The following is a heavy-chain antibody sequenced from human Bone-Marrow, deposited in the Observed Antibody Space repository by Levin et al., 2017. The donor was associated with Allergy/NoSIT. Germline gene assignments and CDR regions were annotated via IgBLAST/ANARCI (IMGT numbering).Heavy chain of an antibody. D-gene: IGHD2-15*01. CDR1: GYSFTSYW. J-gene: IGHJ4*02. CDR2: IDPSDSYT. V-gene: IGHV5-10-1*01. Sequence: GESLKISCKGSGYSFTSYWISWVRQMPGKGLEWMGRIDPSDSYTNYSPSFQGHVTISADKSISTAYLQWSSLKASDTAMYYCARLTPTAQYCSGGSCDAFDYWGQGTLVTVSS. CDR3: ARLTPTAQYCSGGSCDAFDY.